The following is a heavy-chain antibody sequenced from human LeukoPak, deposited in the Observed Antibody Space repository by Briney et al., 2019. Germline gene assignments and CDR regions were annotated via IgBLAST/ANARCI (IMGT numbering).Heavy chain of an antibody. D-gene: IGHD4-23*01. CDR2: ITSIFGTA. CDR3: ARGWLAETTVVTPYNY. V-gene: IGHV1-69*13. J-gene: IGHJ4*02. Sequence: GASVKVSCKASGGTFRSNAISWVRQAPGQGLEWMGGITSIFGTANYAQKFQGRVTITAVESMSTAYMELSSLRSEDTAVYYCARGWLAETTVVTPYNYWGQGTLVTVSS. CDR1: GGTFRSNA.